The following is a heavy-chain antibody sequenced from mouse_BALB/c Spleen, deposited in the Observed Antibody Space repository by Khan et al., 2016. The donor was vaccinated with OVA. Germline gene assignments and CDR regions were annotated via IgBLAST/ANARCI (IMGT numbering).Heavy chain of an antibody. J-gene: IGHJ3*01. D-gene: IGHD1-1*02. CDR2: ISSDSITL. CDR1: GFTFSSFG. V-gene: IGHV5-17*02. CDR3: ARGSWAWFAY. Sequence: EVELVESGGGLVQPGGSRKLACAASGFTFSSFGMHWVRQAPEKGLEWVAYISSDSITLYYADTVKGRFTIYRDNPRNTLFLQMTSLRSEDTAMYYGARGSWAWFAYWGQGTLVTVSA.